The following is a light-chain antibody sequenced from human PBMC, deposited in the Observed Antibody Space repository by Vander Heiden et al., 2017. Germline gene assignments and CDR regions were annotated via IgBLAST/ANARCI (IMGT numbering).Light chain of an antibody. Sequence: DIHMSQSPLFPSASVGDRVTISCRASEIITTYLNWYQQKPGKAPKLLIYAASTLQSGVPGRFSGSGSGTDFTLTISSLQPEDFATYYCQQSYSIPLTFGQGTKLDI. CDR1: EIITTY. J-gene: IGKJ2*01. CDR3: QQSYSIPLT. CDR2: AAS. V-gene: IGKV1-39*01.